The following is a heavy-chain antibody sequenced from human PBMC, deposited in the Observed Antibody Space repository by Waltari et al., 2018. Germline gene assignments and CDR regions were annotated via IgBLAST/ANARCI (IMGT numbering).Heavy chain of an antibody. V-gene: IGHV4-38-2*02. D-gene: IGHD6-25*01. CDR2: IYHSDTG. J-gene: IGHJ5*02. CDR1: GASITYGFY. CDR3: ARDRTRRLDP. Sequence: QVQLQESGPGLVKPSETLSLTCSVSGASITYGFYWAWIRQPPGKGLEYIGNIYHSDTGDYNPSLQSRVTISVDTSKNQFSLELRSVTAADTAIYYCARDRTRRLDPWGQGILVTVSS.